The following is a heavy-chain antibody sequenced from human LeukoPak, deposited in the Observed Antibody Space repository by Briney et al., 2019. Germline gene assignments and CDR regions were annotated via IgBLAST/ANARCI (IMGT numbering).Heavy chain of an antibody. V-gene: IGHV3-33*01. Sequence: GRSLRLSCAASGFTFSSYGMHWVRQAPGKGLEWVAVIWYDGSNKYYADSVKGRFTISRDNSKSTLYLQMNSLRAEDTAVYYCARGLFVDTAMDFDYWGQGTLVTVSS. CDR2: IWYDGSNK. D-gene: IGHD5-18*01. CDR1: GFTFSSYG. CDR3: ARGLFVDTAMDFDY. J-gene: IGHJ4*02.